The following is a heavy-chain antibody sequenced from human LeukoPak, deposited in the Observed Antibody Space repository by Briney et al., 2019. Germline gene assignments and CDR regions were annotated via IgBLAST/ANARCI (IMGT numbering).Heavy chain of an antibody. CDR2: INPNSGGT. CDR3: ARGLGYCSSTSCPQDY. V-gene: IGHV1-2*02. J-gene: IGHJ4*02. CDR1: GYTFTGYY. D-gene: IGHD2-2*01. Sequence: GASVKVSCKASGYTFTGYYLHWVRQAPGQGLEWVGWINPNSGGTDYAQKFQGRVTMTRDTSISTAYMELTSLRSDGTAVYYCARGLGYCSSTSCPQDYWGQGTLVTVSS.